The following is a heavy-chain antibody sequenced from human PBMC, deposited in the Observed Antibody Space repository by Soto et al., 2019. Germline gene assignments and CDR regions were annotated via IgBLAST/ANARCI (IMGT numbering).Heavy chain of an antibody. V-gene: IGHV3-48*03. CDR2: ISSSGNTI. J-gene: IGHJ3*02. CDR3: AREQQQLVRGDAFDI. D-gene: IGHD6-13*01. CDR1: GFTFSSSE. Sequence: GGSLRLSCVASGFTFSSSEMNWVRQAPGKGLEWVSYISSSGNTIYYADSVRGRFTVSRDNAKNSLYPQMNSLRAEDTAVYYCAREQQQLVRGDAFDIWGQGTLVTVSS.